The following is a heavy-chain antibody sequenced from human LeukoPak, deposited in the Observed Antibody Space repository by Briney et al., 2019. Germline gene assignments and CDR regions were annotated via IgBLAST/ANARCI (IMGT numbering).Heavy chain of an antibody. J-gene: IGHJ4*02. V-gene: IGHV1-8*03. CDR1: GYTFTSYD. D-gene: IGHD6-6*01. CDR2: MNPNSGNT. CDR3: AKDRTFLKQLVDGGLDDY. Sequence: ASVKVSCKASGYTFTSYDINWVRQATGQGLEWMGWMNPNSGNTGYAQKFQGRVTITRNTSISTAYMELSSLRSEDTAVYYCAKDRTFLKQLVDGGLDDYWGQGTLVTVSS.